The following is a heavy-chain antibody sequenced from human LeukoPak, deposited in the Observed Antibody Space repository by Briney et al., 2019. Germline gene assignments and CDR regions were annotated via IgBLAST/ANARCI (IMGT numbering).Heavy chain of an antibody. D-gene: IGHD3-16*01. CDR2: IYPGDSDT. Sequence: GESLKISCKGSGYSFASYWIGWVRQMPGKGLEWMGIIYPGDSDTRYSSSSQGQVTISADKSISTAYLQWSSLKASDTAIYYCARRGSSANFDYWGQGTLVTVSS. V-gene: IGHV5-51*01. CDR3: ARRGSSANFDY. J-gene: IGHJ4*02. CDR1: GYSFASYW.